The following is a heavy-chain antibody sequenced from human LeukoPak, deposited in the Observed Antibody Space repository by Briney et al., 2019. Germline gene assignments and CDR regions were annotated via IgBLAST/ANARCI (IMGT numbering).Heavy chain of an antibody. Sequence: ASVKVSCKASGGTFSSYAISWVRQAPGQGLEWMGGIIPIFGTANYAQKFQGRVTITADESTSTAYMELSSLRSEDTAVYYCARDISNDILTGYTGLDPWGQGTLVTVSS. V-gene: IGHV1-69*13. D-gene: IGHD3-9*01. CDR2: IIPIFGTA. CDR3: ARDISNDILTGYTGLDP. CDR1: GGTFSSYA. J-gene: IGHJ5*02.